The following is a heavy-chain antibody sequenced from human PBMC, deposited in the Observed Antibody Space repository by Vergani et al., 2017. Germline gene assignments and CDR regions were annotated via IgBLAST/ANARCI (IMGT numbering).Heavy chain of an antibody. CDR2: IYYSGST. J-gene: IGHJ6*03. Sequence: QVQLQESGPGLVKPSETLSLTCTVSGGSVSSGSYYWSWIRQPAGKGLEWIGYIYYSGSTNYNPSLKSRVTISVDTSKNQFSLKLSSVTAADTAVYYCARSRGLDSSGYPPARLDYYMEVWGKGTTVTVSS. CDR3: ARSRGLDSSGYPPARLDYYMEV. D-gene: IGHD3-22*01. CDR1: GGSVSSGSYY. V-gene: IGHV4-61*10.